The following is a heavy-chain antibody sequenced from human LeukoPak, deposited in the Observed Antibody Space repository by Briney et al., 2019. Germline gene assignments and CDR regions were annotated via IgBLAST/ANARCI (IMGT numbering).Heavy chain of an antibody. CDR3: AKDYALYCSSTSCYFFDY. V-gene: IGHV3-30*02. CDR1: GFTFSSYA. Sequence: GGSLRLSCVASGFTFSSYAMDWVRQAPGKGLEGVAFIRYDGSNKYYADSVKGRFTISRDNSKNTLYLQMNSLRAEDTAVYYCAKDYALYCSSTSCYFFDYWGQGTLVTVSS. CDR2: IRYDGSNK. J-gene: IGHJ4*02. D-gene: IGHD2-2*01.